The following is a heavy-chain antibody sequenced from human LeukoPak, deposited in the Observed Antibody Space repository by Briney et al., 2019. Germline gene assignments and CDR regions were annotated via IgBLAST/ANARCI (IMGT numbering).Heavy chain of an antibody. J-gene: IGHJ5*01. CDR3: ARGNRDFDS. D-gene: IGHD2-21*02. CDR2: TYYGSKWYH. Sequence: SQALSVTCAISGDSFSTNSAAWNWIRQSPSRGLEWLGRTYYGSKWYHDYAPSVQSRITINPDTSKNQFSLHLNSVTPEDTAVYYCARGNRDFDSWGQGTLITVSS. CDR1: GDSFSTNSAA. V-gene: IGHV6-1*01.